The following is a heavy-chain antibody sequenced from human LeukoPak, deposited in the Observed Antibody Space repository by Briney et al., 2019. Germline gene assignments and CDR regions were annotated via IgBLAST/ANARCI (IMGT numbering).Heavy chain of an antibody. Sequence: SETLSLTCTVSGGSISSYYWSWIRQPPGKGLEWIGYIYYSGSTNYNPSLKSRVTISVDTSKNQFSLKLSSVTAADTAVYYCARHLKFNDFWSGYNRFDPWGQGTLVTVSS. D-gene: IGHD3-3*01. CDR2: IYYSGST. J-gene: IGHJ5*02. CDR1: GGSISSYY. V-gene: IGHV4-59*08. CDR3: ARHLKFNDFWSGYNRFDP.